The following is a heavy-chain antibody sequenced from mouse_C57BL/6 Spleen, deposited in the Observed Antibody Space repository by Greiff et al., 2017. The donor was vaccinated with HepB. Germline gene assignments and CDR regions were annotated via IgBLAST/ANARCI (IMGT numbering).Heavy chain of an antibody. CDR1: GYTFTDYE. V-gene: IGHV1-15*01. CDR3: TRSDYYSNPWFAY. Sequence: QVQLQQSGAELVRPGASVTLSCKASGYTFTDYEMHWVKQTPVHGLEWIGAIDPETGGTAYNQKFKGKAILTADKSSSTAYMELRSLTSEDSAVYYSTRSDYYSNPWFAYWGQGTLVTVSA. CDR2: IDPETGGT. J-gene: IGHJ3*01. D-gene: IGHD2-5*01.